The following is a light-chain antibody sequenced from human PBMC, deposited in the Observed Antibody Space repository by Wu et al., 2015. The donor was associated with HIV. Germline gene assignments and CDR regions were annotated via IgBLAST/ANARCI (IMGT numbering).Light chain of an antibody. V-gene: IGKV1-13*02. CDR1: QGMTNA. CDR3: QQFNSYPIT. Sequence: VGDRVTITXRASQGMTNALAWYQVKPGKAPKLLIYSASSLQSGVPSRFSGSGSGTDFTLTISRVQPENLATYYCQQFNSYPITFGQGTRLEIK. CDR2: SAS. J-gene: IGKJ5*01.